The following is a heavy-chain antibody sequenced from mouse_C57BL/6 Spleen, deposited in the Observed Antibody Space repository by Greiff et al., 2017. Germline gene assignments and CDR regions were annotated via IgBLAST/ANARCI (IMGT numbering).Heavy chain of an antibody. D-gene: IGHD2-5*01. J-gene: IGHJ3*01. V-gene: IGHV1-9*01. CDR3: ARPCCSNRAWLGY. CDR2: ILPGSGST. CDR1: GYTFTGYW. Sequence: QVQLQQPGAELMKPGASVKLSCKATGYTFTGYWIEWVKQRPGRGLEWIGEILPGSGSTNYNEKFKGKATFTADKSSNTAYMQLSSLTTADSSIYYCARPCCSNRAWLGYWGQGTLVTGAA.